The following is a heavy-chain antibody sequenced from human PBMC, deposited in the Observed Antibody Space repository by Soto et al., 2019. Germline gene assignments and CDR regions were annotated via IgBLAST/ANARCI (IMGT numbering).Heavy chain of an antibody. D-gene: IGHD2-8*01. CDR1: GGTFSSYT. Sequence: SVKVSCKASGGTFSSYTISWVRQAPGQGLEWMGRIIPILGIANYAQKFQGRVTITADKSTSTAYMELSSLRSEDTAVYYCARAPNRFCTIGVGYTTQTEIYYMDVWGKGTTVTVS. CDR3: ARAPNRFCTIGVGYTTQTEIYYMDV. J-gene: IGHJ6*03. V-gene: IGHV1-69*02. CDR2: IIPILGIA.